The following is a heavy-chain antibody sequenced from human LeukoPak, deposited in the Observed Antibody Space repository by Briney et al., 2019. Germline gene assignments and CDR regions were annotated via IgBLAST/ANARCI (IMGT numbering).Heavy chain of an antibody. CDR1: GFSFNNYA. V-gene: IGHV3-23*01. CDR3: AKGAYDYIEIAYFDY. Sequence: GGSLRLSCVASGFSFNNYAMNWVRQAPGKGLEWVSLIIGSSVSTFYADSVKGLFTISRDKSKNTLYLQMNRLRADDTAVYYCAKGAYDYIEIAYFDYWGQGTLVTVSS. D-gene: IGHD5-12*01. J-gene: IGHJ4*02. CDR2: IIGSSVST.